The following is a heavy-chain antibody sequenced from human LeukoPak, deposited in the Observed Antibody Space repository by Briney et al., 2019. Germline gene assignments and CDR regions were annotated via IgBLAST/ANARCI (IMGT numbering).Heavy chain of an antibody. CDR1: GYTFTGYY. V-gene: IGHV1-2*02. D-gene: IGHD5-24*01. J-gene: IGHJ3*02. Sequence: GASVKVSCKASGYTFTGYYMHWVRQAPGQGLEWMGWINPNSGGTNYAQKFQGRVTMTRDTSISTAYMELSRLRSDDTAVYYCARVAAPIRPVSDPRDGFFYAFDIWGQGTMVTVSS. CDR3: ARVAAPIRPVSDPRDGFFYAFDI. CDR2: INPNSGGT.